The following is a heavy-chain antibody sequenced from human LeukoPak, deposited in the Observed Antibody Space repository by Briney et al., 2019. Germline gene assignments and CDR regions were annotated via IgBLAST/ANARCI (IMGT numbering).Heavy chain of an antibody. V-gene: IGHV1-69*04. D-gene: IGHD6-19*01. CDR3: ARDPYSSGWPDY. CDR1: GGTSSSYT. J-gene: IGHJ4*02. CDR2: IIPILGIA. Sequence: GSSVKVSCKASGGTSSSYTISWVRQAPGQGLEWMGRIIPILGIANYAQKFQGRVTITADKSTSTAYMELSSLRSEDTAVYYCARDPYSSGWPDYWGQGTLVTVSS.